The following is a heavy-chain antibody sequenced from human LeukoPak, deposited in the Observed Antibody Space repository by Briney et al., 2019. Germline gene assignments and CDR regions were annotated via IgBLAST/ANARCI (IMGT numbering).Heavy chain of an antibody. D-gene: IGHD3-10*01. CDR2: IYYSGST. J-gene: IGHJ4*02. V-gene: IGHV4-39*07. CDR1: GGSISSSSYY. CDR3: AKKLFTGMGYYFDS. Sequence: SETLSLTCTVSGGSISSSSYYWGWIRQPPGKGLEWIGSIYYSGSTNYNPSLKSRVTISVDTSKNQFSLKLSSVTAADTALYYCAKKLFTGMGYYFDSWGQGTLVTVSS.